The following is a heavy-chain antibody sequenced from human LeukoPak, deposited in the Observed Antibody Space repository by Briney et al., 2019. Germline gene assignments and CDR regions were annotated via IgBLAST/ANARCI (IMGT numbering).Heavy chain of an antibody. J-gene: IGHJ3*02. Sequence: PSETLSLTCAVSGGSISSSNWWSWVRPPPGKGLEWIGYIFYSGSTNYNPSLESRVTMSVDTSKNQFSLKLRSVTAADTAVYYCARPGVGSGRYGAFDIWGQGTLVIVSS. CDR3: ARPGVGSGRYGAFDI. D-gene: IGHD5-18*01. CDR2: IFYSGST. CDR1: GGSISSSNW. V-gene: IGHV4-4*02.